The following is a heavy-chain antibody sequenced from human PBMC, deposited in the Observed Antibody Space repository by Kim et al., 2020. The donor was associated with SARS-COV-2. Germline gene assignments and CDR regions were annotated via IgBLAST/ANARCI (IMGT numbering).Heavy chain of an antibody. J-gene: IGHJ6*02. CDR3: ARHWVAAASAGYGMDV. D-gene: IGHD6-13*01. V-gene: IGHV4-39*01. Sequence: SLKSRVTISVDTSKNQFSLKLSSVTAADTAVYYCARHWVAAASAGYGMDVWGQGTTVTVSS.